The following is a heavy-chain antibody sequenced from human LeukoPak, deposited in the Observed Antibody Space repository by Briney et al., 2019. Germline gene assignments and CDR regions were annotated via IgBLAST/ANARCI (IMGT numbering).Heavy chain of an antibody. CDR1: GGSFSGYY. Sequence: SGTLSLTCAVYGGSFSGYYWSWIRQPPGKGLEWIGEINHSGSTNYNPSLKSRVTISVDTSKNQFPLKLSSVTAADTAVYYCASGGSYYYDSSGYPHTFDYWGQGTLVTVSS. V-gene: IGHV4-34*01. J-gene: IGHJ4*02. D-gene: IGHD3-22*01. CDR2: INHSGST. CDR3: ASGGSYYYDSSGYPHTFDY.